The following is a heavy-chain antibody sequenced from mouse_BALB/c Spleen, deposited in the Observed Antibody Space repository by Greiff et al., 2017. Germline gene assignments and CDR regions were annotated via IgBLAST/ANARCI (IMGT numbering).Heavy chain of an antibody. J-gene: IGHJ4*01. CDR1: GYAFSSYW. CDR3: ARSNTTSAMDY. D-gene: IGHD5-2*01. V-gene: IGHV1-80*01. Sequence: QVQLQQSGAELVRPGSSVTLSCKASGYAFSSYWMNWVKQRPGQGLEWIGQIYPGDGDTNYNGKFKGKATLTADQSSSTAYMQVSSLTSEDSAVYFCARSNTTSAMDYWGQGTSVTVSS. CDR2: IYPGDGDT.